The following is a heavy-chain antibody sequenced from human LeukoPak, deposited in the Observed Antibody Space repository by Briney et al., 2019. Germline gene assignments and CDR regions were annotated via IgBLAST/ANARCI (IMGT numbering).Heavy chain of an antibody. J-gene: IGHJ5*02. CDR1: GFTVSSNY. CDR3: AKDVSSGWTNWFDP. Sequence: GGSLRLSCAVSGFTVSSNYMSWVRQPPGKGLEWVSGIYTGGSTYYADSVKGRFTISRDNSKNTLYLQMNSLRAEDTAVYYCAKDVSSGWTNWFDPWGQGTLVTVSS. V-gene: IGHV3-53*01. CDR2: IYTGGST. D-gene: IGHD6-19*01.